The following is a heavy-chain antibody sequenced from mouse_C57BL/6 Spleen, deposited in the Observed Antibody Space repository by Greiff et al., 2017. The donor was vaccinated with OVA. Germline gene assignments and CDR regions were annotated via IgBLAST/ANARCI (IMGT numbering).Heavy chain of an antibody. CDR1: GYSITSGYY. CDR2: ISYAGSN. CDR3: AREDYDYDGRFAY. J-gene: IGHJ3*01. D-gene: IGHD2-4*01. Sequence: EVQRVESGPGLVKPSQSLSLTCSVTGYSITSGYYWNWIRQFPGNKLEWMGYISYAGSNNYNPSLKNRISITRDTSKNQFFLKLNSVTTEDTATYYCAREDYDYDGRFAYWGQGTLVTVSA. V-gene: IGHV3-6*01.